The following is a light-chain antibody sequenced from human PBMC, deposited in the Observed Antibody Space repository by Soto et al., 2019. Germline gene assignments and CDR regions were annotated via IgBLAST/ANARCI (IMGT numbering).Light chain of an antibody. CDR3: LQHYSYPWT. J-gene: IGKJ1*01. V-gene: IGKV1-17*01. Sequence: DIQMTQSPSSLSASVGDRVTITCRASQGIRNELGWYQQKPGKAPKSLIYDASILQGGVPSRFSGSGSGTEFTLTISSLQPEDFATYSCLQHYSYPWTFGQGTKVEVK. CDR2: DAS. CDR1: QGIRNE.